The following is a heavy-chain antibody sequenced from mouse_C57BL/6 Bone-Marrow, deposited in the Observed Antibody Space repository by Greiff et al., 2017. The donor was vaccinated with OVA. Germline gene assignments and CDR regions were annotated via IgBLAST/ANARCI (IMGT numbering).Heavy chain of an antibody. J-gene: IGHJ4*01. V-gene: IGHV5-4*03. CDR1: GFTFSSYA. CDR3: ARVALYYAMDY. Sequence: EVKLVESGGGLVKPGGSLKLSCAASGFTFSSYAMSWVRQTPEKRLEWVATISDGGSYTYYPDNVKGRFTISRDNAKNNLYLQMSHLKSEDTAMYDCARVALYYAMDYWGQGTSVTVSS. CDR2: ISDGGSYT.